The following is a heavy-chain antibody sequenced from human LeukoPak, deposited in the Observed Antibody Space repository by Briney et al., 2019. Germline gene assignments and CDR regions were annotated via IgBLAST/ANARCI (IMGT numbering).Heavy chain of an antibody. V-gene: IGHV3-23*01. J-gene: IGHJ4*02. D-gene: IGHD6-13*01. Sequence: GASLRLSCAASGFTFSSYSMNWVRQAPGKGLEWVSGISGSGSSTYYADSVKGRFTISRDNSKNTLYLQMNSLRAEDTAVYYCAKVGSSSWYSLDYWGQGSLVTVSP. CDR3: AKVGSSSWYSLDY. CDR1: GFTFSSYS. CDR2: ISGSGSST.